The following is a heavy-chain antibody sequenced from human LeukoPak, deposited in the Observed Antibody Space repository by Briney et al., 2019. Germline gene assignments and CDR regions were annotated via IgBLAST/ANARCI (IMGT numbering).Heavy chain of an antibody. D-gene: IGHD5-12*01. CDR1: GFTFSSSA. CDR2: IRYDGSNK. CDR3: AKGGGYEAQYYYYYLDV. Sequence: PGGSLRLSCAASGFTFSSSAMHWVRQAPGKGLEWVAFIRYDGSNKYYADSVKGRFTISRDNSKNTLYLQMKSLRAEDTAVYYCAKGGGYEAQYYYYYLDVWGKGTTVTISS. J-gene: IGHJ6*03. V-gene: IGHV3-30*02.